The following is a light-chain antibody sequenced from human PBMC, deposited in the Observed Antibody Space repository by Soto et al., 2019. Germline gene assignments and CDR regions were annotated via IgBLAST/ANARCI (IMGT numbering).Light chain of an antibody. CDR3: SSYTSSSPPYV. J-gene: IGLJ1*01. V-gene: IGLV2-14*01. CDR2: DVS. CDR1: SSDVGGYNY. Sequence: QSVLTQPASVSGSPGQSITISCTGTSSDVGGYNYVSWYQQHPGKAPKLMIYDVSNRPSGVSNRFSGSKSGNTASLTISGLQAEDEADYYCSSYTSSSPPYVFGTGTKLTVI.